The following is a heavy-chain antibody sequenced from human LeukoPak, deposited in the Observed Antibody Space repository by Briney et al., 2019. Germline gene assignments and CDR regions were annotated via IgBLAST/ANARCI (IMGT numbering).Heavy chain of an antibody. J-gene: IGHJ1*01. CDR3: AVRGHRYSRD. Sequence: SETLSLTCSVSGDSVSSGYWSWIRQPPGKGLEWIGYIYDSGITDYNSSLKSRLTISVDTSNNQFSLNLRSVTAADTAVYYCAVRGHRYSRDWGQGVLVTVSS. D-gene: IGHD2-15*01. V-gene: IGHV4-4*09. CDR1: GDSVSSGY. CDR2: IYDSGIT.